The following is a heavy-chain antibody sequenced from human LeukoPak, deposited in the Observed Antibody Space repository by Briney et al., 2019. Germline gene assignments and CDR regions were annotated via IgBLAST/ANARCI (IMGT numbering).Heavy chain of an antibody. V-gene: IGHV1-18*01. J-gene: IGHJ4*02. Sequence: ASVKVSCKASGYTFTSYGISWARQAPGQGLEWMGWISAYNGNTNYAQKLQGRVTMTTDTSTSTAYMELRSLRSDDTAVYYCARDPYYDSSGYYLHWGQGTLVTVSS. CDR2: ISAYNGNT. D-gene: IGHD3-22*01. CDR3: ARDPYYDSSGYYLH. CDR1: GYTFTSYG.